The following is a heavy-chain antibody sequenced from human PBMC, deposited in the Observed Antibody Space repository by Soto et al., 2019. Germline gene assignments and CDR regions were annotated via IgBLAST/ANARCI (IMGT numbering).Heavy chain of an antibody. D-gene: IGHD3-10*01. J-gene: IGHJ5*02. Sequence: PWGSLRLSCAASGFTFISYGIHCCRHSPVKWLEWVAVIWYDGSNKYYADSVKGRFTISRDNSKNTMYLQMNSLRAEDTAVYYCARDPYRVFHGGLTSLWCDPWGKGTLVTVSS. CDR3: ARDPYRVFHGGLTSLWCDP. CDR2: IWYDGSNK. V-gene: IGHV3-33*01. CDR1: GFTFISYG.